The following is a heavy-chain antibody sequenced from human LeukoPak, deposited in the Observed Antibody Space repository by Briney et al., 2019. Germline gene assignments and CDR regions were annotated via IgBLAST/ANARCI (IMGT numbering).Heavy chain of an antibody. V-gene: IGHV4-34*01. CDR1: SGSIRTSY. Sequence: SETLSLTCTVSSGSIRTSYCSWIRQPPGKGLEWIGEINHSGSTNYNPSLKSRVTISVDTSKNQFSLKLSSVTAADTAVYYCARSPRRWHRHYFDYWGQGTLVTVSS. CDR2: INHSGST. D-gene: IGHD4-23*01. J-gene: IGHJ4*02. CDR3: ARSPRRWHRHYFDY.